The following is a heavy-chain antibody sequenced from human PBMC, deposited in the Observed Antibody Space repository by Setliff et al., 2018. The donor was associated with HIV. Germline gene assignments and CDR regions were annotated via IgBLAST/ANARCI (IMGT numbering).Heavy chain of an antibody. J-gene: IGHJ6*03. V-gene: IGHV4-34*01. Sequence: PSETLSLTCAVYGGSFSGYYWSWIRQPPGKGLEWIGEINHDRTTNYNPSLKSRVTISVDTSKNQFSLTLNSVTAADTAVYYCARGSRQLTIFGVVFKTNYYFMDVWGKGTAVTASS. CDR2: INHDRTT. D-gene: IGHD3-3*01. CDR1: GGSFSGYY. CDR3: ARGSRQLTIFGVVFKTNYYFMDV.